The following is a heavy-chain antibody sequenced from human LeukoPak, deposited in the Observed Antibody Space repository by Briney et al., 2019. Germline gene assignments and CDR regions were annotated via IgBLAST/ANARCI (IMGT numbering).Heavy chain of an antibody. CDR2: IYYSGST. D-gene: IGHD3-10*01. V-gene: IGHV4-61*01. Sequence: SETLSLTCTVSGGSVSSGSYYWSWIRQPPGKGLEWIGYIYYSGSTNYNPSLKSRVTILVDTSKNQFSLKLSSVTAADTAVYYCARGYGSGSYYSITPDAFDIWGQGTMVTVSS. CDR1: GGSVSSGSYY. J-gene: IGHJ3*02. CDR3: ARGYGSGSYYSITPDAFDI.